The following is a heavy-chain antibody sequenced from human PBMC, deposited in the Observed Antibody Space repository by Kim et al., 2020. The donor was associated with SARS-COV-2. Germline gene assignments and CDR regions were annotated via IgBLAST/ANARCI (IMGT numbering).Heavy chain of an antibody. J-gene: IGHJ4*02. CDR2: IYSGGST. Sequence: GGSLRLSCAASGFTVSSNYMSWVRQAPGKGLEWVSVIYSGGSTYYADSVKGRFTISRDNSKNTLYLQMNSLRAEDTAVYYCARDSKQYSYGWGWGQGTLVTVSS. V-gene: IGHV3-53*01. CDR1: GFTVSSNY. D-gene: IGHD5-18*01. CDR3: ARDSKQYSYGWG.